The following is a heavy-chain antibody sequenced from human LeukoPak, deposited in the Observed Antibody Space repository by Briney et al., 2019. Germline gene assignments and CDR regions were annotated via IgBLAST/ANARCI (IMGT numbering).Heavy chain of an antibody. D-gene: IGHD3-10*01. CDR3: AKDKDTMVRGVTYYFDY. Sequence: PGGSLRLSCAASGFTFNDYAMHWVRQAPGKGLEWVSGISWNSGSMGYADSVKGRFTISRDNAKNSLYLQMNSLRAEDTALYYCAKDKDTMVRGVTYYFDYWGQGTLVTVSS. CDR1: GFTFNDYA. V-gene: IGHV3-9*01. CDR2: ISWNSGSM. J-gene: IGHJ4*02.